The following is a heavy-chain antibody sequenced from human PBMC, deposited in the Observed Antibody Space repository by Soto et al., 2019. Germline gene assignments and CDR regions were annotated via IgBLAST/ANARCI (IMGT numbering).Heavy chain of an antibody. J-gene: IGHJ4*02. CDR3: FTYYYDSSCYPRLGN. CDR2: IREKANNYAT. Sequence: GGSLRLSCAASGFAFSGSSVHWARQASGKGLEWVGRIREKANNYATAYAASLKGRFTVSRDDSKNTAYLQMNSLKTEDTAMYYCFTYYYDSSCYPRLGNWGQGTLVTVSS. CDR1: GFAFSGSS. D-gene: IGHD3-22*01. V-gene: IGHV3-73*01.